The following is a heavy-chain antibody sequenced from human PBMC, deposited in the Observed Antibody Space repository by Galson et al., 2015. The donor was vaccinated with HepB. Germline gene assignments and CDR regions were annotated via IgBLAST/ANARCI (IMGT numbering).Heavy chain of an antibody. CDR3: ARDLMGYYGMDV. V-gene: IGHV3-21*01. Sequence: SLRLSCAASGFTFSSYSMNWVRQAPGKGLEWVSSISSSSSYIYYADSVKGRFTISRDNAKNSLYLQMNSLRAEDTAVYYCARDLMGYYGMDVWGQGTTVTVSS. D-gene: IGHD3-16*01. J-gene: IGHJ6*02. CDR2: ISSSSSYI. CDR1: GFTFSSYS.